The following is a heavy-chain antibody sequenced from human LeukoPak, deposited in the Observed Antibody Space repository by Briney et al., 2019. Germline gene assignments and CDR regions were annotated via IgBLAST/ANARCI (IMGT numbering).Heavy chain of an antibody. CDR1: GASISSGGYC. V-gene: IGHV4-30-2*01. CDR3: AGSRITMVRGVMLYDY. D-gene: IGHD3-10*01. CDR2: TYHSGSP. Sequence: PSETLSLTCSVSGASISSGGYCWSWIRQTPGKGLEWIGYTYHSGSPFHNPSLKGRATISVDTSKNQFSLKLSSVTAADTAVYYCAGSRITMVRGVMLYDYWGQGTLVTVSS. J-gene: IGHJ4*02.